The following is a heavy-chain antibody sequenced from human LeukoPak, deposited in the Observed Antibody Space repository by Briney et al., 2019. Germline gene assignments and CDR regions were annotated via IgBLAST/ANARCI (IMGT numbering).Heavy chain of an antibody. V-gene: IGHV1-69*04. CDR1: GDTFIRYA. Sequence: GASVTVSRKATGDTFIRYALTWVRQAPGQGGEGMGRIIPSLSIPNYSRTFEGKVTITAPKSTNTAYMELSSLKSEDTAVYFCARDQSRARYLDQWGQGTLVTASS. J-gene: IGHJ4*02. CDR3: ARDQSRARYLDQ. CDR2: IIPSLSIP.